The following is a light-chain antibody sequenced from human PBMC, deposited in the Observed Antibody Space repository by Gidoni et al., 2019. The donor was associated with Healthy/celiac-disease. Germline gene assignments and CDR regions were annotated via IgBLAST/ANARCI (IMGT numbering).Light chain of an antibody. CDR1: NIGSKS. CDR3: QVWDSSSDHVV. CDR2: DDS. J-gene: IGLJ2*01. Sequence: SSVLTPPPSVSVAPGKTARITCGGNNIGSKSVHWYQQKPGQAPVLVIYDDSDRPSGIPERFSGANSGNTATLTISRVEAGDEADYYCQVWDSSSDHVVFGGGTKLTVL. V-gene: IGLV3-21*04.